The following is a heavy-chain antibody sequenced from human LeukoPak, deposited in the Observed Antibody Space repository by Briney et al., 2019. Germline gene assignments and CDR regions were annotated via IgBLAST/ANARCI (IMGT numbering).Heavy chain of an antibody. V-gene: IGHV4-34*01. CDR1: GGSFSGYY. D-gene: IGHD6-19*01. CDR3: ARKLRGIAVAGAVAGRYFDY. Sequence: SETLSLTCAVYGGSFSGYYWSWIRQPPGKGLEWIGGINHSGSTNYNPSLKSRVTISVDTSKNQFSLKLSSVTAADTAVYYCARKLRGIAVAGAVAGRYFDYWGQGTLVTVSS. CDR2: INHSGST. J-gene: IGHJ4*02.